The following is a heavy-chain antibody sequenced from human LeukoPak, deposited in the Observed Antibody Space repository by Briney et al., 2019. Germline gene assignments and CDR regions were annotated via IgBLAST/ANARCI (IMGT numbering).Heavy chain of an antibody. CDR2: ISSSGGSGNI. Sequence: PGGSLRLSCAASGLTLSDYYMTWIRQAPGKGLEWVSYISSSGGSGNIYYADSVKGRFTISRDNAKNSLYLQMNSLTAEDAAMYYCAGDGHRPNDAFDIWGQGTMVTVSS. CDR3: AGDGHRPNDAFDI. CDR1: GLTLSDYY. V-gene: IGHV3-11*04. J-gene: IGHJ3*02.